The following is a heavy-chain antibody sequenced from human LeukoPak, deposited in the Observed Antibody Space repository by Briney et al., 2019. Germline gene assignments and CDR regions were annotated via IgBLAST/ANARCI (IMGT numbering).Heavy chain of an antibody. D-gene: IGHD5-18*01. J-gene: IGHJ4*02. CDR1: GYTFTSYY. CDR3: AISGYSYGAIPLYYFDY. CDR2: INPSGGST. Sequence: ASVKVSCKASGYTFTSYYMHWVRQAPGQGPEWMGIINPSGGSTSYAQKFQGRVTMTRDMSTSTVYMELSSLRSEDTAVYYCAISGYSYGAIPLYYFDYWGQGTLVTVSS. V-gene: IGHV1-46*01.